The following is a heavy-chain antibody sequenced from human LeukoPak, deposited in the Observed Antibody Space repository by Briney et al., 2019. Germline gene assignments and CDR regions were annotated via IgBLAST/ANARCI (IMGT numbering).Heavy chain of an antibody. J-gene: IGHJ4*02. D-gene: IGHD2-2*01. V-gene: IGHV3-30-3*01. Sequence: GGSLRLSCAASGFTFSSYAMHWVRQAPGKGLEWVAVISYDGSNKYYADSVKGRFTISRDNSKNTLYLQMNSLRAEDTAVYYCARVAELYCSSTSCYQGGDYWGQGTLVTVSS. CDR3: ARVAELYCSSTSCYQGGDY. CDR1: GFTFSSYA. CDR2: ISYDGSNK.